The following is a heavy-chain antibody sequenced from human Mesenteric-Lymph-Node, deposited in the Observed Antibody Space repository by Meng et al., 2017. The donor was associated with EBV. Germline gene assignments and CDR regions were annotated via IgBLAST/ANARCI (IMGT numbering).Heavy chain of an antibody. Sequence: VQLVELVRGVGHPARALTLRRSISGFTFSIYGIHWVRQAPGKGLELVSVTSNDGSEEYYEYSVTGRFPISSEKYKNTVYLQMRSLRADETAVYYCAKVVRGDYGDYFDYWGQGTLVTVSS. CDR3: AKVVRGDYGDYFDY. CDR2: TSNDGSEE. J-gene: IGHJ4*02. D-gene: IGHD4-17*01. V-gene: IGHV3-30*18. CDR1: GFTFSIYG.